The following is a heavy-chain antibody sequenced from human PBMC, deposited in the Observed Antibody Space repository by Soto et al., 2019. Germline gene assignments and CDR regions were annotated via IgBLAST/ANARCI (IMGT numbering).Heavy chain of an antibody. V-gene: IGHV4-59*01. D-gene: IGHD3-22*01. J-gene: IGHJ4*02. CDR2: IYYSGST. Sequence: QVQLQESGPGLVKPSETLSLTCTVSGGSISSYYWSWIRQPQGNGLEWIGYIYYSGSTNYNPSLKSRVTISVDTSKNQFFLKLSSVTAADTAVYYCARSSGGYDSSFDYWGQGTLVTVSS. CDR3: ARSSGGYDSSFDY. CDR1: GGSISSYY.